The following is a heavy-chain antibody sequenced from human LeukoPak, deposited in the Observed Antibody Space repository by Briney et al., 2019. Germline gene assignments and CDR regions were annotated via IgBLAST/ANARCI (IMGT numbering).Heavy chain of an antibody. J-gene: IGHJ4*02. CDR2: IYYSGGT. CDR1: GGSISSNGYY. Sequence: KPSETLSLTCTVSGGSISSNGYYWAWFRQPPGKGLEWIGSIYYSGGTYYNPSLKSRVTISIDTSKNQFSLKLRSVTAADTAVYYCARDRLRWPKIDYWGQGTLVTVSS. CDR3: ARDRLRWPKIDY. D-gene: IGHD4-23*01. V-gene: IGHV4-39*07.